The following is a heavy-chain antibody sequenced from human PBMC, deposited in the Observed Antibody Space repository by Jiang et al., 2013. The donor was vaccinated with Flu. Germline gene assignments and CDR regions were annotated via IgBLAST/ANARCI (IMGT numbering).Heavy chain of an antibody. CDR3: ARDPETDYGDYNWFDP. D-gene: IGHD4-17*01. V-gene: IGHV3-21*01. Sequence: VQLVESGGGLVKPGGSLRLSCAASGFTFSSYSMNWVRQAPGKGLEWVSSISSSSYIYYADSVKGRFTISRDNAKNSLYLQMNSLRAEDTAVYYCARDPETDYGDYNWFDPWGQGTLVTVSS. J-gene: IGHJ5*02. CDR1: GFTFSSYS. CDR2: ISSSSYI.